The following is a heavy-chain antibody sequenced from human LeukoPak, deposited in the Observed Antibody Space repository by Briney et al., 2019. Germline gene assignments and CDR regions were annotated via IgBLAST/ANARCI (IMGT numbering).Heavy chain of an antibody. CDR1: GFTFSSYA. Sequence: GGSLRLSCAASGFTFSSYAMHWVRQAPGKGLEWVAVISYDGSNKYYADSVKGRFTISRDNSKNTLYLQMNSLRAEGTAVYYCARARSDTIVVVPAAIPRGWFDPWGQGTLVTVSS. D-gene: IGHD2-2*02. V-gene: IGHV3-30-3*01. CDR3: ARARSDTIVVVPAAIPRGWFDP. CDR2: ISYDGSNK. J-gene: IGHJ5*02.